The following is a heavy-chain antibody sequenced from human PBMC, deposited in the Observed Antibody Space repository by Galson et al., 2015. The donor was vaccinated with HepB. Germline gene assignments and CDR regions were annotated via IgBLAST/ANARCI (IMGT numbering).Heavy chain of an antibody. D-gene: IGHD2-15*01. CDR1: GYSFTSYW. V-gene: IGHV5-10-1*01. Sequence: QSGAEVKKPGESLRISCKGSGYSFTSYWISWVRQMPGKGLEWMGRIDPSDSYTNYSPSFQGHVTISADKSISTAYLQWSSLKASDTAMYYCARRGVVVAARYAFDIWGQGTMVTVSS. CDR3: ARRGVVVAARYAFDI. J-gene: IGHJ3*02. CDR2: IDPSDSYT.